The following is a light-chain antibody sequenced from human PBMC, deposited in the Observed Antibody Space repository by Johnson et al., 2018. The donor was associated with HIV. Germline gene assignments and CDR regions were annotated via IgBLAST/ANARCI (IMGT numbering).Light chain of an antibody. CDR1: SSNIGNNY. CDR2: ENS. V-gene: IGLV1-51*02. Sequence: QSVLTQPPSVSAAPGQKVTISCSGSSSNIGNNYVSWYQQLPGTAPKLLIYENSKRPSGIPDRFSGSKSGTSATLGITGLLTGDEADYYCGTWDSSLSLLYVFGTGTKVTVL. J-gene: IGLJ1*01. CDR3: GTWDSSLSLLYV.